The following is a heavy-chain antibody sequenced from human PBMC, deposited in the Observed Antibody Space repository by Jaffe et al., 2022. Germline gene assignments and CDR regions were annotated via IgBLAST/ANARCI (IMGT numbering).Heavy chain of an antibody. CDR1: GFSLSLTTSGVG. J-gene: IGHJ4*02. CDR3: AHSASLGYSDSWQYYFDY. V-gene: IGHV2-5*01. Sequence: QITLKESGPTLVKPTQTLTLTCTFSGFSLSLTTSGVGVGWIRQPPGKALEWLALIYWNDDKRYSPFLKNRLTTTKDTSKNQVVLRMTNMDPVDTATYYCAHSASLGYSDSWQYYFDYWGQGTLVTVSS. CDR2: IYWNDDK. D-gene: IGHD6-13*01.